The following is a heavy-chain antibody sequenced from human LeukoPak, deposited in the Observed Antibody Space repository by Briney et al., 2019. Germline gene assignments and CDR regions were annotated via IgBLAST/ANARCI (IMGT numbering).Heavy chain of an antibody. CDR2: ISSSGSTI. CDR3: AKSAHPGIAAALYYFDY. Sequence: KPGGSLRLSCAASGFTFSDYYMSWIRQAPGKGLEWVSYISSSGSTIYYADSVKGRFTISRDNAKNSLYLQMNSLRAEDTAVYYCAKSAHPGIAAALYYFDYWGQGTLVTVSS. V-gene: IGHV3-11*01. J-gene: IGHJ4*02. CDR1: GFTFSDYY. D-gene: IGHD6-13*01.